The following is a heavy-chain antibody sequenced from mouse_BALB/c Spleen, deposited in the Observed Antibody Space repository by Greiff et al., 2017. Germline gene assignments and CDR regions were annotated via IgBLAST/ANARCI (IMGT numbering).Heavy chain of an antibody. V-gene: IGHV2-6-7*01. D-gene: IGHD1-1*01. CDR1: GFSLTGYG. CDR3: ARDQGYGSSYNPWFAY. Sequence: VHLVESGPGLVAPSQSLSITCTVSGFSLTGYGVNWVRQPPGKGLEWLGMIWGDGSTDYNSALKSRLSISKDNSKSQVFLKMNSLQTDDTARYYCARDQGYGSSYNPWFAYWGQGTLVTVSA. J-gene: IGHJ3*01. CDR2: IWGDGST.